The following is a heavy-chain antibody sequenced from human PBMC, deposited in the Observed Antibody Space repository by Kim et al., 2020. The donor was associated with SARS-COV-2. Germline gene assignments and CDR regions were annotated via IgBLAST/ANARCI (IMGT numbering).Heavy chain of an antibody. D-gene: IGHD3-10*01. CDR1: GESISNSY. J-gene: IGHJ6*02. CDR3: ARGPYGSGSALDI. V-gene: IGHV4-59*01. CDR2: MDYSGSP. Sequence: SETLSLTCTVSGESISNSYWSWVRQPPGKGLEWMGYMDYSGSPNYNPSLKSRGTISLDTSKSQFSLKLRSVTAADTAIYYCARGPYGSGSALDIWGQGTTVTVSS.